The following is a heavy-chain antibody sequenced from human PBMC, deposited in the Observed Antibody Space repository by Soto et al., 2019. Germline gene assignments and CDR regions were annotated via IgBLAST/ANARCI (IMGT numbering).Heavy chain of an antibody. D-gene: IGHD3-10*01. CDR3: ARGGYRTMVRGVIIGMGV. CDR2: INHSGST. J-gene: IGHJ6*02. CDR1: GGSSSGYY. V-gene: IGHV4-34*01. Sequence: ALQLLSVTCAVEGGSSSGYYWSWISQPPGKGLEWIGEINHSGSTNYNPSLKSRVTISVDTSKNQFSLKLSSVTAADTAVYYCARGGYRTMVRGVIIGMGVWGQGTTVTVSS.